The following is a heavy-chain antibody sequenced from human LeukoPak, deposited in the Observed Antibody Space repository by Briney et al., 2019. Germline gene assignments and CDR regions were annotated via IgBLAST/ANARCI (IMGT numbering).Heavy chain of an antibody. CDR1: GGSFSGYY. V-gene: IGHV4-59*12. J-gene: IGHJ4*02. CDR3: ARGARELLPHYFDY. D-gene: IGHD1-26*01. Sequence: SETLSLTCAVYGGSFSGYYWSWIRQPPGKGLEWIGYIYYSGSTNYNPSLKSRVTISVDRSKNQFSLKLSSVTAADTAVYYCARGARELLPHYFDYWGQGTLVTVSS. CDR2: IYYSGST.